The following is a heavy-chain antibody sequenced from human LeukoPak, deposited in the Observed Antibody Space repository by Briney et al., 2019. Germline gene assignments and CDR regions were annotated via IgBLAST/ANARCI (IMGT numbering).Heavy chain of an antibody. CDR1: NYYISTDYY. J-gene: IGHJ5*02. D-gene: IGHD6-13*01. V-gene: IGHV4-38-2*02. Sequence: ASETLSLTCTVSNYYISTDYYWGWIRQPPGKGLEWIGYIYHSGTTYYNPSLKTRVTISVDTSKNQFSLKLSSVTAADTAMYYCASSIGYPGPFDPWGQGTLVTVSS. CDR2: IYHSGTT. CDR3: ASSIGYPGPFDP.